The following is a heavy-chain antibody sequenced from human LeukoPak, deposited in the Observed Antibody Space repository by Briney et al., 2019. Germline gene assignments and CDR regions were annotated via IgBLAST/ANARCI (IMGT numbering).Heavy chain of an antibody. D-gene: IGHD2-2*01. J-gene: IGHJ5*02. Sequence: GSLRLSCAASGFTFSSYAMSWVRQAPGKGLEWVSAISGSGGSTYYADSVKGRFTISRDNSKNTLYLQMNSLRAEDTAVYYCATIPDIVVVPAAQYNWFDPWGQGTLVTVSS. V-gene: IGHV3-23*01. CDR1: GFTFSSYA. CDR3: ATIPDIVVVPAAQYNWFDP. CDR2: ISGSGGST.